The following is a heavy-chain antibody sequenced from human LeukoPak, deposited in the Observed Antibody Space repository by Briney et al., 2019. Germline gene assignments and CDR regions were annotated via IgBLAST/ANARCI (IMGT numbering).Heavy chain of an antibody. Sequence: GASVKASCKASGYTFTGYYMHWVRQAPGQGLEWMGWINPNSGGTNYAQKFQGRVTMTRDTSISTAYMELSRLRSDDTAVYYCARDRGYCSSTSCYNNWFDPWGQGTLVTVSS. D-gene: IGHD2-2*01. CDR1: GYTFTGYY. V-gene: IGHV1-2*02. CDR2: INPNSGGT. CDR3: ARDRGYCSSTSCYNNWFDP. J-gene: IGHJ5*02.